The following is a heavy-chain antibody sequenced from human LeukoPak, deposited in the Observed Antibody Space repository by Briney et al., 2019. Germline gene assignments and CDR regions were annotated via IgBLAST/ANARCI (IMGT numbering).Heavy chain of an antibody. CDR3: ARRVIAVGLDY. J-gene: IGHJ4*02. D-gene: IGHD2-21*01. CDR2: ISRSGSTI. CDR1: GYSISSGYY. Sequence: LSLTCTVSGYSISSGYYWGWIRQPPGKGLEWVSYISRSGSTIYYADSVKGRFTISRDNAKNSVFLQMNSLRAEDTAVYYCARRVIAVGLDYWGQGTLVTVSS. V-gene: IGHV3-11*04.